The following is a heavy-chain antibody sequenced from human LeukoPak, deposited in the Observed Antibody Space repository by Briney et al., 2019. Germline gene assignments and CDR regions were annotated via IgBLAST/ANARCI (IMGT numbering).Heavy chain of an antibody. V-gene: IGHV3-30*18. CDR3: AKDRKVAPHYYYGMDV. CDR1: GFTFSRSG. Sequence: PGGSLRLSCAASGFTFSRSGMHWVRQAPGKGPEWVAVISYDGSNKYYADSVKGRFTISRDNSKNTLYLQMNSLRTEDTAVYYCAKDRKVAPHYYYGMDVWGQGTTVTVSS. D-gene: IGHD2-15*01. CDR2: ISYDGSNK. J-gene: IGHJ6*02.